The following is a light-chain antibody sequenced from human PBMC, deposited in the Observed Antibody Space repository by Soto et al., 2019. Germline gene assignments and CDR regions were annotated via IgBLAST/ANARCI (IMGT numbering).Light chain of an antibody. V-gene: IGLV1-47*01. Sequence: QPVLNQPPSASGTPGQTVTISCSGSTSNIGTNYVHWYQHLPGTAPKLLIYRNHQRPSGVPDRFSGSKSGTSASLAISGLRSEDEGDYYCAAWDASLSAPGVFGGGTKLTVL. J-gene: IGLJ3*02. CDR3: AAWDASLSAPGV. CDR1: TSNIGTNY. CDR2: RNH.